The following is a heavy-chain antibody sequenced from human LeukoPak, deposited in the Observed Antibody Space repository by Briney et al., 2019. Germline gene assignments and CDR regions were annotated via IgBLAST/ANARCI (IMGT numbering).Heavy chain of an antibody. D-gene: IGHD5-18*01. CDR1: GYTFSNFG. V-gene: IGHV1-18*01. CDR2: ISPYNGDT. Sequence: ASVKVSCKASGYTFSNFGISWVRQAPGQGLEWMGWISPYNGDTNYAQNLQGRVTLTTDTSTSTAYMELRSLRSDDTAVYFCARRSPGRYSYVPTVDYWGQGTLVTVSS. CDR3: ARRSPGRYSYVPTVDY. J-gene: IGHJ4*02.